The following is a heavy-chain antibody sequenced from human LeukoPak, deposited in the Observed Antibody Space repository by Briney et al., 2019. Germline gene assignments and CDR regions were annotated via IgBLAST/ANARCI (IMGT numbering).Heavy chain of an antibody. CDR2: INSDGSST. J-gene: IGHJ4*02. Sequence: GGSLRLSCAASGFTFSSYWMHWVRQAPGKGPVWVSRINSDGSSTSYADSVKGRFTISRDNAKNTLYLQMNSLRAEDTAVYYCARAPYYYDSSGYLDYWGQGTLVTVSS. V-gene: IGHV3-74*01. CDR1: GFTFSSYW. D-gene: IGHD3-22*01. CDR3: ARAPYYYDSSGYLDY.